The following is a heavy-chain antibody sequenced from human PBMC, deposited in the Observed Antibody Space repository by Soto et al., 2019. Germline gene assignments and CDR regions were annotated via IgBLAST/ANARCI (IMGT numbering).Heavy chain of an antibody. CDR3: ARSVSANRGLDSFDM. V-gene: IGHV3-21*01. CDR1: GFTFRSYS. J-gene: IGHJ3*02. CDR2: ISSGGSYI. Sequence: EVQLVESGGGLVKPGGSLRLSCAASGFTFRSYSMNWVRQAPGKGLEWVSSISSGGSYIFYADSLKGRFTISRDNAKNSLYLQMNSLRDEDTAVYYCARSVSANRGLDSFDMWGQGTMLTVSS. D-gene: IGHD2-8*01.